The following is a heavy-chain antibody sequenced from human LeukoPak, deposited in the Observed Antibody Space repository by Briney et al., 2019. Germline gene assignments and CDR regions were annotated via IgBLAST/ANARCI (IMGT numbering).Heavy chain of an antibody. Sequence: GGSLRLSCAASGFTFDDYAMHWVRQAPGKGLEWVSVIYSGGSTYYADSVKGRFTISRHNSKNTLYLQMNSLRAEDTAVYYCARMSLGDRHGMDVWGQGTTVTVSS. CDR2: IYSGGST. V-gene: IGHV3-53*04. D-gene: IGHD2-21*02. J-gene: IGHJ6*02. CDR3: ARMSLGDRHGMDV. CDR1: GFTFDDYA.